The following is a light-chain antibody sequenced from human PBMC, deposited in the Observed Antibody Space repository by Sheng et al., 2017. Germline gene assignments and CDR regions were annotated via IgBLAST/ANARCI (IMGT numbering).Light chain of an antibody. CDR2: GAS. V-gene: IGKV3-11*01. J-gene: IGKJ4*01. CDR3: QQRSNWVT. Sequence: EIVMTQSPATLSLSPGERATLSCRASQSVSSNVAWYQQKPGLAPRLLIYGASSRATGFPARLSGSGSGTDFTLTISSLEPEDFAVYYCQQRSNWVTFGGGTKVEIK. CDR1: QSVSSN.